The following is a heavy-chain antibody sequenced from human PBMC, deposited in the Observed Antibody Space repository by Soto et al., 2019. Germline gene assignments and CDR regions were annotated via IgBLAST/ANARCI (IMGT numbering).Heavy chain of an antibody. J-gene: IGHJ3*02. V-gene: IGHV5-10-1*01. CDR1: GYSFTSYW. D-gene: IGHD3-9*01. CDR3: ARQVFYGGTHGEGLALDI. Sequence: PGESLKISCKGSGYSFTSYWISWVRQMPGKGLEWMGRIDPSDSYTNYSPSFQGHVTISADKSISTAYLQWSSLKASDTAMYYCARQVFYGGTHGEGLALDIWGQGTMVTVSS. CDR2: IDPSDSYT.